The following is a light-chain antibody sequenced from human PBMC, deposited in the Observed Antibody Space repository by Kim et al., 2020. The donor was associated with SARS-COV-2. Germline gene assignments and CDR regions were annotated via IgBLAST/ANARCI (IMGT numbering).Light chain of an antibody. CDR1: DSKTGAGFN. CDR3: QSYDSSLTSSV. CDR2: GST. Sequence: TISCTGGDSKTGAGFNIHWYQHLPGKGPTLHIYGSTTRPSGVPVRFSGSTSGTSASLAITGLQAEDEADYYCQSYDSSLTSSVFGGGTQLTVL. J-gene: IGLJ3*02. V-gene: IGLV1-40*01.